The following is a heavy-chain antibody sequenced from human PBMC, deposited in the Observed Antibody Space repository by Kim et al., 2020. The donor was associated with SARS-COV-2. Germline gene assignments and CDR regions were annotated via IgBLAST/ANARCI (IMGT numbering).Heavy chain of an antibody. D-gene: IGHD3-22*01. CDR1: GFTFSNYG. CDR3: VKEAGFTMIIVDYYFDY. V-gene: IGHV3-30*18. J-gene: IGHJ4*02. CDR2: VSYEGRNT. Sequence: GGSLRLSCIASGFTFSNYGMHWVRQAPGKGLEWVAIVSYEGRNTYYSTSVKGRFTISRDNSKNKVFLQMNSLTTEDTALYYCVKEAGFTMIIVDYYFDYWGQGALVTVSS.